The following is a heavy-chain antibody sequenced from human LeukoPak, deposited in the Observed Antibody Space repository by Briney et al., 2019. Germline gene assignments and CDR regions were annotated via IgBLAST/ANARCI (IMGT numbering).Heavy chain of an antibody. CDR3: AKLREPFDY. CDR2: ISYDGSNK. D-gene: IGHD1-14*01. J-gene: IGHJ4*02. V-gene: IGHV3-30*18. Sequence: GGSLRLSCAASGFTFSSYGMHWVRQAPGKGLEWVAVISYDGSNKYYADSVKGRFTISRDSSKNTLYLQMNSLRAEDTAVYYCAKLREPFDYWGQGTLVTVSS. CDR1: GFTFSSYG.